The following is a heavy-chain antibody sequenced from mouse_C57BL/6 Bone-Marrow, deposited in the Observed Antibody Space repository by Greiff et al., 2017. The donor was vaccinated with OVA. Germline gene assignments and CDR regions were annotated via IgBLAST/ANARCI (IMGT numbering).Heavy chain of an antibody. Sequence: DVKLVESGGGLVKPGGSLKLSCAASGFTFSSYAMSWVRQTPEKRLEWVATISDGGSYTYSPDNVKGRVTISRDNAKNNLYLQMSHLKSEDTAMYYCARSPITTVDYWGQGTTLTVSS. CDR3: ARSPITTVDY. D-gene: IGHD1-1*01. V-gene: IGHV5-4*03. CDR1: GFTFSSYA. J-gene: IGHJ2*01. CDR2: ISDGGSYT.